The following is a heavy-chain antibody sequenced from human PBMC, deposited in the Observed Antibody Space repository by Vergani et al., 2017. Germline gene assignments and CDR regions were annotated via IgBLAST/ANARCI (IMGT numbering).Heavy chain of an antibody. J-gene: IGHJ2*01. V-gene: IGHV5-51*03. CDR3: ARSPRGSYWYFDL. CDR2: IYPGDSDT. D-gene: IGHD3-10*01. Sequence: VQLVESGAEVKKPGESLKISCKGSGYSFSTYWIGWVRQMPGKGLEWMGIIYPGDSDTRYSPSFQGQVTISADKSISTAYLQWSSLKASDTAMYYCARSPRGSYWYFDLWGRGTLVTVSS. CDR1: GYSFSTYW.